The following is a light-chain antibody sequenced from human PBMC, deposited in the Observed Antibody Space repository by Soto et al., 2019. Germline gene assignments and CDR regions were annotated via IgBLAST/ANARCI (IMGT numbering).Light chain of an antibody. CDR2: NAS. CDR1: QTISGW. Sequence: DIEMTQSPATLSGSVGDRVTITCRASQTISGWLAWYQQKPGQAPKLLIYNASTLQSGVPSRFSGSGSGTEFTLTISSLQPDDFAAYYCQQYNSYSVAFGQGTKVDLK. J-gene: IGKJ1*01. CDR3: QQYNSYSVA. V-gene: IGKV1-5*03.